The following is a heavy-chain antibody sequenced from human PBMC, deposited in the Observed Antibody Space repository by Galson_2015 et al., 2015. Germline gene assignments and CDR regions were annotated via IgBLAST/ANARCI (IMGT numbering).Heavy chain of an antibody. D-gene: IGHD6-13*01. Sequence: SLRLSCAASGFTFSSYRMNWVRQAPGKGLEWVSYISSSSSTIYYADSVKGRFTISRDNAKNSLYLQMNSLRDEDTAVYYCARLARVHYSSSWPDYWGQGTLVTVSS. CDR3: ARLARVHYSSSWPDY. V-gene: IGHV3-48*02. CDR1: GFTFSSYR. J-gene: IGHJ4*02. CDR2: ISSSSSTI.